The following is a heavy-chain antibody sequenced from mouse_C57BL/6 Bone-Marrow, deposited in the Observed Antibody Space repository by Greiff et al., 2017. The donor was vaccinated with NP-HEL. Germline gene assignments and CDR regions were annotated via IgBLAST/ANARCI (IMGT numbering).Heavy chain of an antibody. J-gene: IGHJ4*01. CDR1: GYTFTDYE. Sequence: QVQLQQSGAELVRPGASVTLSCKASGYTFTDYEMHLVKQTPVHGLEWIGALDPETGRSAYNQKFKGKDILTADKSSSTAYMEIRSLTSEDSAVYYGTREGYYGSSLTYAMDYWGQGTSVTVSS. CDR3: TREGYYGSSLTYAMDY. V-gene: IGHV1-15*01. D-gene: IGHD1-1*01. CDR2: LDPETGRS.